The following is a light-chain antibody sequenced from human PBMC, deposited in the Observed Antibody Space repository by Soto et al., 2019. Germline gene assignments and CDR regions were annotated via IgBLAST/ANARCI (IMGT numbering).Light chain of an antibody. CDR2: EVS. V-gene: IGLV2-23*02. J-gene: IGLJ1*01. Sequence: QSALTQPASVSGSPGQSITISCTGTSSDVGYYNLVSWYQQHPGKAPQLMIYEVSKRPSGVSNRFSGSKSGNTASLTISGLQAEDEADYYCCSYAGSTTHYVFGTGTKVTVL. CDR3: CSYAGSTTHYV. CDR1: SSDVGYYNL.